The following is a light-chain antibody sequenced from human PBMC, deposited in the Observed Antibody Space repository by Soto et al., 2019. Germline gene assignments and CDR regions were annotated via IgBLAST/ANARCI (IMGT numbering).Light chain of an antibody. Sequence: EIVLTQSPGTLSLFPGERPNLSCRASQSVSSTYFAWYRQKPGQPPSLLFYGASNRATGVPDRFSGSGSGKEFNLTISRLEPEDFAVYCCQLYGSSRPGFSFCRGTTVEIK. CDR3: QLYGSSRPGFS. CDR2: GAS. V-gene: IGKV3-20*01. J-gene: IGKJ3*01. CDR1: QSVSSTY.